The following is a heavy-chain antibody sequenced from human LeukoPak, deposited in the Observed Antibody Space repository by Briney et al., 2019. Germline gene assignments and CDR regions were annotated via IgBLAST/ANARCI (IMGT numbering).Heavy chain of an antibody. Sequence: PSETLSLTCTVSGGSISSYYWSWIRQPAGKGLEWIGFTYPSGSTNYNPSLKCRVTMSVAPSKNQFSLKLSSVTAADTAVYYCARDLGTAMVLDAFDIWGQGTMVTVSS. V-gene: IGHV4-4*07. CDR2: TYPSGST. CDR3: ARDLGTAMVLDAFDI. CDR1: GGSISSYY. D-gene: IGHD5-18*01. J-gene: IGHJ3*02.